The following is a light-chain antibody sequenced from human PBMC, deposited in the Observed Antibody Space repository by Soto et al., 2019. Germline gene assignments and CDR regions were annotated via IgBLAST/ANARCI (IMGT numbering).Light chain of an antibody. Sequence: QSVLTQSASVSGSPGQSITISCTGTSSDVGNYNYVSWYQQRPGEVPKLIIFNVNNRPSGVSNRFSGSKSGNTSSLTISWLQAEDEADYYCSSFTSSTTYVFGTGTKVTVL. V-gene: IGLV2-14*01. CDR3: SSFTSSTTYV. CDR1: SSDVGNYNY. CDR2: NVN. J-gene: IGLJ1*01.